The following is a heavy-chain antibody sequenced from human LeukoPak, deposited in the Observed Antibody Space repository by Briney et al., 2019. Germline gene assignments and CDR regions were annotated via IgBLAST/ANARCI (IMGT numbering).Heavy chain of an antibody. CDR3: ARVSRSGIAAAGY. V-gene: IGHV3-11*01. D-gene: IGHD6-13*01. Sequence: GGSLRLSCAASGFTFSDYYMSWIRQAPGKGLEWVSYISSSGSTIYYADSVKGRFTISRDNAMNSLYLQMNSLRAEDTAVYYCARVSRSGIAAAGYWGQGTLVTVSS. CDR2: ISSSGSTI. J-gene: IGHJ4*02. CDR1: GFTFSDYY.